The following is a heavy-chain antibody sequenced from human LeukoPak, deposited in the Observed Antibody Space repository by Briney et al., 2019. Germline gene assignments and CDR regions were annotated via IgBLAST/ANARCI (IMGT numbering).Heavy chain of an antibody. Sequence: GGSLRLSCEASGFTFSAYAMTWVRQAPGKGLEWVSSIGSDNKPHYSESVKGRFTISRDNSKNTLYLQMNSLRAEDTAVYYCAKKDSSSWAFDYWGQGTLVTVSS. CDR1: GFTFSAYA. J-gene: IGHJ4*02. CDR3: AKKDSSSWAFDY. V-gene: IGHV3-23*05. D-gene: IGHD6-13*01. CDR2: IGSDNKP.